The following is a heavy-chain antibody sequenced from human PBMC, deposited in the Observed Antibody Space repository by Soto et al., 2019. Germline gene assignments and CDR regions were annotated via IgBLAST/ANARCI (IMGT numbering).Heavy chain of an antibody. CDR2: VSITGGYT. CDR3: ARLRVGVNWYFDL. Sequence: PGGSLRLSCAASGFNFGDYYMSWVRQAPGKGLEWVSFVSITGGYTKYSDSVGGRFTVSRDNGKNSLHLQLNSLRVEDTAVYYCARLRVGVNWYFDLWGRGTLVTVSS. CDR1: GFNFGDYY. V-gene: IGHV3-11*06. J-gene: IGHJ2*01. D-gene: IGHD1-26*01.